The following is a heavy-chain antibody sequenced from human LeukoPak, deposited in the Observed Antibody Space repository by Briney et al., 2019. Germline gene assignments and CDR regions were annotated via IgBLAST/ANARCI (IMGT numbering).Heavy chain of an antibody. J-gene: IGHJ5*02. CDR2: INHSGST. V-gene: IGHV4-34*01. CDR1: GGSFSGYY. D-gene: IGHD4-23*01. Sequence: PSETLSLTCAVYGGSFSGYYWSWIRQPPGKGLEWIGEINHSGSTNYNPSLKSRVTISVDTSKNQFSLKLSSVTAADTAVYYCARSALRWEFDPWGQGTLVTVSS. CDR3: ARSALRWEFDP.